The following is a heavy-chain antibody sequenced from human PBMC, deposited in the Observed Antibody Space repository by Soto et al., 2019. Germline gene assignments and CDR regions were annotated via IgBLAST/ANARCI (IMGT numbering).Heavy chain of an antibody. J-gene: IGHJ4*02. Sequence: EVQLVESGGGLVQPGGSLRLSCAASGLIFSNYKMHWVRQAPGKGLVWVSRINTDGSITDYADSVKGRFTVSRDNAKNTIYLQMNSLTADDTAVYYCARDTNGHHYWGQGTLVTVSS. CDR3: ARDTNGHHY. CDR2: INTDGSIT. D-gene: IGHD2-8*01. CDR1: GLIFSNYK. V-gene: IGHV3-74*01.